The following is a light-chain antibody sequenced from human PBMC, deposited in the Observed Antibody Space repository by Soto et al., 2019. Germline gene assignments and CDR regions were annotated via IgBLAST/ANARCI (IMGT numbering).Light chain of an antibody. Sequence: QSVLTQPPSVSGAPGQRVTISCTGNSSNIGAGYAVHWYQLLPGAAPKLLIYTNTHRLSGVPDRFSGSRSGPSASLALTGLQAEDEGEYSCQSYDASLNWVFGGGTKLTVL. CDR1: SSNIGAGYA. CDR2: TNT. V-gene: IGLV1-40*01. J-gene: IGLJ3*02. CDR3: QSYDASLNWV.